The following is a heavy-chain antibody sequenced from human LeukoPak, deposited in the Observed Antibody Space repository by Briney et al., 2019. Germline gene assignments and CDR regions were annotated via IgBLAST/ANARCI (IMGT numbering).Heavy chain of an antibody. J-gene: IGHJ4*02. Sequence: ASETLSLTCAVYGGSFSGYYWSWIRQPPGKGLEWIGEINHSGSTNYNPSLKSRVTISVDTSKNQFSLKLSSVTAADTAVYYCARGPFCSGGSCYNDYWGQGTLVTVSS. CDR2: INHSGST. CDR1: GGSFSGYY. D-gene: IGHD2-15*01. V-gene: IGHV4-34*01. CDR3: ARGPFCSGGSCYNDY.